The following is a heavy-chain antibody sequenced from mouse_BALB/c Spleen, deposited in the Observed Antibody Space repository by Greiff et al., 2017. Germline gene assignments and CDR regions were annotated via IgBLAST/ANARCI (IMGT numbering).Heavy chain of an antibody. CDR2: IYPGNSDT. J-gene: IGHJ3*01. CDR3: TRSGDGYYAFAY. Sequence: VQLQQSGTVLARPGASVKMSCKASGYTFTSYWMHWVKQRPGQGLEWIGTIYPGNSDTSYNQKFKGKAKLTAVTSTSTAYMELSSLTNEDSAVYYCTRSGDGYYAFAYWGQGTLVTVSA. CDR1: GYTFTSYW. D-gene: IGHD2-3*01. V-gene: IGHV1-5*01.